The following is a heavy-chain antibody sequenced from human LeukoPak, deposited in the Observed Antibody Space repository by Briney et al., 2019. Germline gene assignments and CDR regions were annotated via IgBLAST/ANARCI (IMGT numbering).Heavy chain of an antibody. CDR3: ARFLITMVRGGRGDAFDI. CDR1: GYTFTSYA. J-gene: IGHJ3*02. D-gene: IGHD3-10*01. V-gene: IGHV1-3*01. CDR2: INAGNGNT. Sequence: ASVKVSCKASGYTFTSYAMHWVRQAPGQRLEWMGWINAGNGNTKYSQKFQGRVTITRDTSASTAYMELSSLRSEDTAVYYCARFLITMVRGGRGDAFDIWGQGTMVTVSS.